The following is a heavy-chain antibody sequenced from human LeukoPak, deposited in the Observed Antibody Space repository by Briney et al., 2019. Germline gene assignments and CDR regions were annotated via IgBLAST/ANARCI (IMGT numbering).Heavy chain of an antibody. D-gene: IGHD3-22*01. CDR3: ARDLYYYDSSGYHDVFDI. J-gene: IGHJ3*02. CDR2: ISAYNDKT. V-gene: IGHV1-18*01. CDR1: GYTFTSYG. Sequence: GASVKVSCKTSGYTFTSYGINWVRQAPGQGLEWMGWISAYNDKTNYAQKLQGRVTMTTDTSTSTVYMELRSLRSDDTAVYYCARDLYYYDSSGYHDVFDIWGQGTMVTVSS.